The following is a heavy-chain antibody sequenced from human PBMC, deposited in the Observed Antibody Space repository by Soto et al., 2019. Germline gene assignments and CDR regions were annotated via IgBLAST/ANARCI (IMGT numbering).Heavy chain of an antibody. J-gene: IGHJ6*02. CDR1: GGSISFDHYH. CDR3: AREDDGGDRDYYGLDV. CDR2: VHYSGSV. D-gene: IGHD2-21*02. Sequence: QVQLQQSGPGLVKPSQTLSLTCTVSGGSISFDHYHWTWIRQPPGKGLEWIGYVHYSGSVLYNPSLQSRVSISVDTSKNQFSLKLSSVTAADTAVYFCAREDDGGDRDYYGLDVWGQGPRSPSP. V-gene: IGHV4-30-4*01.